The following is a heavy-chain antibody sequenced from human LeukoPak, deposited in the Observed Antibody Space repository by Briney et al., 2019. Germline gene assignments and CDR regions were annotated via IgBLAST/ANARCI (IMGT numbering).Heavy chain of an antibody. CDR3: AKVGYCTSTSCQREFDY. D-gene: IGHD2-2*01. Sequence: PTGGSLRLSCAASGFTVSSNYMSWVRQAPGKGLEWVSVISGSDDSTHYADSVKGRFTISRDNSKNTLYLQMNSLRAEDTAVYYCAKVGYCTSTSCQREFDYWGQGTLVTVSS. V-gene: IGHV3-23*01. J-gene: IGHJ4*02. CDR1: GFTVSSNY. CDR2: ISGSDDST.